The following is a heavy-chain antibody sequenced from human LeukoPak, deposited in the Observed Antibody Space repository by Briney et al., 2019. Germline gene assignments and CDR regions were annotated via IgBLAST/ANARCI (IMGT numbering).Heavy chain of an antibody. CDR2: ISGSGGST. V-gene: IGHV3-23*01. D-gene: IGHD6-19*01. Sequence: PGGSLRLSCAASGFTFSSYALSWVRQAPGKGLEWVSAISGSGGSTYYADSVKGRFTISRDNSKNTLYLQMNSLRAEDTAVYYCVTGHSTGWYFYWGQGTLVTVSS. CDR3: VTGHSTGWYFY. J-gene: IGHJ4*02. CDR1: GFTFSSYA.